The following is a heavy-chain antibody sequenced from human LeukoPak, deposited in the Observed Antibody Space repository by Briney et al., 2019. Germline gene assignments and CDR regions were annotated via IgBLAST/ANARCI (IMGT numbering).Heavy chain of an antibody. V-gene: IGHV4-34*01. CDR2: INHSGST. Sequence: SETLSLTCAVYGGSFSGYYWNWIRQPPGKGLEWIGEINHSGSTNCNPSPKNRVTISVDMSKYQFSLKLSYVSAADTAVYYCARGGRSGFVVVPGPKRGRSYFDYWGQGSLVTVSS. CDR1: GGSFSGYY. CDR3: ARGGRSGFVVVPGPKRGRSYFDY. J-gene: IGHJ4*02. D-gene: IGHD2-2*01.